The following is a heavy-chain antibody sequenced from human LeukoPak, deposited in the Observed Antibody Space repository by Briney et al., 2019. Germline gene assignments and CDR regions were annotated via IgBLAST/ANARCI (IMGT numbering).Heavy chain of an antibody. CDR1: GFTFTFYA. CDR3: ARVDYGDYGFDY. V-gene: IGHV3-66*01. D-gene: IGHD4-17*01. J-gene: IGHJ4*02. Sequence: GGSLRLSCAASGFTFTFYAMSWVRQAPGKGLEWVSVIYSGGSTYYADSVKGRFTISRDNSKNTLYLQMNSLRAEDTAVYYCARVDYGDYGFDYWGQGTLVTVSS. CDR2: IYSGGST.